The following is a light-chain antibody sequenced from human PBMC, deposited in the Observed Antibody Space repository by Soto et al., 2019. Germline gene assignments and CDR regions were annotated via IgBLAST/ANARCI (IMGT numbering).Light chain of an antibody. V-gene: IGKV1-27*01. CDR3: QKYNSAPWT. Sequence: DVQITQSPSSLSASVGDRVTITCRASQGISNYLAWYQQQPGKVPKLLIYAASTLQSGVSSRFSGSGSGTDFTLTISILQPEDVATYYCQKYNSAPWTFGQGTKVEIK. CDR1: QGISNY. CDR2: AAS. J-gene: IGKJ1*01.